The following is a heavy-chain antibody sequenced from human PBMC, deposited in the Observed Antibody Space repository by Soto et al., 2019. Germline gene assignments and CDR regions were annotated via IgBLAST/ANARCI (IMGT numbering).Heavy chain of an antibody. V-gene: IGHV3-7*01. CDR3: AREHKKWLVGIDY. J-gene: IGHJ4*02. D-gene: IGHD6-19*01. Sequence: EVQLVESWGGLVQPGESLRLSCAASGFTFSSYWMNWVRQAPGKGLEWVANIKEDGSEKYYVDSVKGRFTISRDNAKNSLYLQMNSLRAEDTAIYYRAREHKKWLVGIDYWGQGSLVTVSS. CDR1: GFTFSSYW. CDR2: IKEDGSEK.